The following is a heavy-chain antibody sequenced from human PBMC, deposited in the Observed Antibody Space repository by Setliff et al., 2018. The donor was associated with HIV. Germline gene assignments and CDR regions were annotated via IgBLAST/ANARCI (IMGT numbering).Heavy chain of an antibody. CDR1: GGIFSSYA. V-gene: IGHV1-69*13. Sequence: SVKVSCKASGGIFSSYALSWVRQAPGQGLEWMGGIIPILGSIDYAQKFQGRLSITADESTGTAYMELSSLRFEDTAMYYCARLSGDNSGQPYYYYMDVWGKGTTDTVSS. CDR2: IIPILGSI. D-gene: IGHD3-22*01. CDR3: ARLSGDNSGQPYYYYMDV. J-gene: IGHJ6*03.